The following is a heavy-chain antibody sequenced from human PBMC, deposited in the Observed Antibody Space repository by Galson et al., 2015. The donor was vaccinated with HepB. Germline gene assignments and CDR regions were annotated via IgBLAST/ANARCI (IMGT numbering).Heavy chain of an antibody. CDR2: ISSGGNT. J-gene: IGHJ4*02. D-gene: IGHD3-22*01. CDR1: GFTVRSNY. CDR3: ARVLVVGGGAVDY. V-gene: IGHV3-53*05. Sequence: SLRLSCAASGFTVRSNYMTWVRQAPGKGLEWVSVISSGGNTYYADSVKGRFTISRDYSENTLDLQMNSLRPEDTAAYYCARVLVVGGGAVDYWGQGTLVTVSS.